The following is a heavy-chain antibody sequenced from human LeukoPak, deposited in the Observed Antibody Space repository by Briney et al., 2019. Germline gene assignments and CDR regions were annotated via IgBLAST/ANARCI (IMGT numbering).Heavy chain of an antibody. J-gene: IGHJ4*02. V-gene: IGHV5-51*01. CDR2: TYPADSDT. CDR3: ARRAEAMVHFDY. Sequence: GESLKISCRTSGYSFTSYWIGWVRQMPGKGLEWMGVTYPADSDTRYSPSFQGQVTISADKSISTAYLQWRSLKASDTAMYYCARRAEAMVHFDYWGQGTLVTVSS. CDR1: GYSFTSYW. D-gene: IGHD5-18*01.